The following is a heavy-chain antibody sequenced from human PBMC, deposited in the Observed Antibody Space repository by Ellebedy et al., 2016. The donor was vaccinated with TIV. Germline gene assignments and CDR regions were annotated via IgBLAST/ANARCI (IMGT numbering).Heavy chain of an antibody. D-gene: IGHD6-13*01. CDR2: ISTSGTTI. Sequence: PGGSLRLSCAASGFTFNTYSMNWVRQTPGKGLEWVSHISTSGTTIYYADSVKGRFTISRDNAKNSLFLHMNSLRADETAVYYCAGSRGSSFYWFDTWGQGTLVTVSS. V-gene: IGHV3-48*04. J-gene: IGHJ5*02. CDR3: AGSRGSSFYWFDT. CDR1: GFTFNTYS.